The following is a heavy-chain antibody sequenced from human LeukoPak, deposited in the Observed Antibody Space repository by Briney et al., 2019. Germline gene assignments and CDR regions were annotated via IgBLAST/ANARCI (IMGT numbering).Heavy chain of an antibody. CDR2: IYYSGST. D-gene: IGHD6-6*01. J-gene: IGHJ5*02. Sequence: SETLSLTCTVSGGSISSYYWSWIRQPPGKGLEWIGYIYYSGSTNYNPSLKSRVTMSVDTSKNQFSLQLSSVTAADTAVYYCARYSSSSVVGWFDPWGQGTLVTVSS. CDR1: GGSISSYY. V-gene: IGHV4-59*01. CDR3: ARYSSSSVVGWFDP.